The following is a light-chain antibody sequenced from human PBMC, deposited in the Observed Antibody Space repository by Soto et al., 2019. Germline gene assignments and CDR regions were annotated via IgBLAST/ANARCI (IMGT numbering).Light chain of an antibody. Sequence: QSVLTQPPSVSGAPGQRVTISCTGSSSNIGAGYDVHWYQQLPGTAPKLLIYGNSNRPSGVPDRFSGSKSGTSASLAITGLQAEDEADYYWQSYDSSLSGLLFGGGTQLPVL. CDR2: GNS. V-gene: IGLV1-40*01. J-gene: IGLJ2*01. CDR1: SSNIGAGYD. CDR3: QSYDSSLSGLL.